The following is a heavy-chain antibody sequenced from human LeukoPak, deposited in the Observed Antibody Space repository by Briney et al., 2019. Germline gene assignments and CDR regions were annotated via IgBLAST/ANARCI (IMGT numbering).Heavy chain of an antibody. CDR2: IYYSGST. V-gene: IGHV4-39*07. CDR1: GGSISSSSYY. D-gene: IGHD6-13*01. Sequence: SETLSLTCTVSGGSISSSSYYWGWIRQPPGKGLEWIGSIYYSGSTYYNPSLKSRVTISVDTSKNQFSLKLSSVTAADTAVYYCARDSRVSSSWYNWFDPWGQGTLVTVSS. CDR3: ARDSRVSSSWYNWFDP. J-gene: IGHJ5*02.